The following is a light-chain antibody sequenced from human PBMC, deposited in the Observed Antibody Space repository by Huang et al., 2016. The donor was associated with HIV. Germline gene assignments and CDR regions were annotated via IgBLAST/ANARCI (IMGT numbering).Light chain of an antibody. V-gene: IGKV3-15*01. CDR1: RSVSTN. CDR3: HQYNNWLLS. J-gene: IGKJ4*01. CDR2: GSS. Sequence: EIVMTQSPATLSVSPGQRVTLSCRANRSVSTNLAWYQQRHGQAPRLLIYGSSTRAPGSPARFSGSGSGTDFSLTISSPQSEDFALYYCHQYNNWLLSFGGGTRV.